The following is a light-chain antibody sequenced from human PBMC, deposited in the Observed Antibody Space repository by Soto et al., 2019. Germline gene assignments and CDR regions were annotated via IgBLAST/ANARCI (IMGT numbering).Light chain of an antibody. CDR2: DNN. CDR3: ATWYGSLPGEV. Sequence: QSVLTQSPSVSAAPGQKVTISCTGSRSNIGNNYVSWYQQLPGTAPNLLIYDNNNRPSGIPDRFSGAKSGTSGTLDITGLQPGDEDAYYCATWYGSLPGEVFGGGTKLTVL. J-gene: IGLJ2*01. CDR1: RSNIGNNY. V-gene: IGLV1-51*01.